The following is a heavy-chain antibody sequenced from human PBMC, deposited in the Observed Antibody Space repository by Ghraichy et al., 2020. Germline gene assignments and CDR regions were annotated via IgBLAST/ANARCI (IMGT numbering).Heavy chain of an antibody. CDR2: ISSSSSYI. CDR1: GFTFSSYS. CDR3: ARDRSNVLLWFGSHCYYMDV. D-gene: IGHD3-10*01. J-gene: IGHJ6*03. Sequence: GGSLRLSCAASGFTFSSYSMNWVRQAPGKGLEWVSSISSSSSYIYYADSVKGRFTISRDNAKNSLYLQMNSLRAEDTAVYYCARDRSNVLLWFGSHCYYMDVWGKGTSVTVSS. V-gene: IGHV3-21*01.